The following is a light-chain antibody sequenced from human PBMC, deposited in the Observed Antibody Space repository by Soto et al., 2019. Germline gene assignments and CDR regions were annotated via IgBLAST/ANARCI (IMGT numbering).Light chain of an antibody. CDR3: QQYNSYSWT. CDR2: DAS. CDR1: QSISSY. Sequence: DIRVTQSPSSLSASIGDRVTITCRASQSISSYLNWYQQKPGKAPKLLIYDASSLESGVPSRFSGSGSGTEFTLTISSLQPDDFATYYCQQYNSYSWTFGQGTKVDIK. V-gene: IGKV1-5*01. J-gene: IGKJ1*01.